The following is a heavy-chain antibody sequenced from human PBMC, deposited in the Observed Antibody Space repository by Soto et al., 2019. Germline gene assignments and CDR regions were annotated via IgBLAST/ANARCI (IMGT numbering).Heavy chain of an antibody. D-gene: IGHD3-3*01. CDR1: GFTFSSYS. J-gene: IGHJ6*03. CDR3: AKPLRNYYYYMDV. CDR2: ISSSSSYI. Sequence: GGSLRLSCAASGFTFSSYSMNWVRQAPGKGLEWVSSISSSSSYIYYADSVKGRFTISRDNAKNTLYLQMNSLRAEDTAVYYCAKPLRNYYYYMDVWGKGTTVTAP. V-gene: IGHV3-21*04.